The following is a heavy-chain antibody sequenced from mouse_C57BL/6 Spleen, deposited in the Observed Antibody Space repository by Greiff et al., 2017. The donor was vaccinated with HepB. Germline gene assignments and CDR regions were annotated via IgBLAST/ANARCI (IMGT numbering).Heavy chain of an antibody. CDR2: IYPSDSET. D-gene: IGHD1-3*01. CDR1: GYTFTSYW. V-gene: IGHV1-61*01. CDR3: ARGTSGGY. Sequence: QVQLQQPGAELVRPGSSVKLSCKASGYTFTSYWMDWVKQRPGQGLEWIGNIYPSDSETHYNQKFKDKATLTVDKSSSTAYMQLSSLTSEDSAVYYCARGTSGGYWGQGTTLTVSS. J-gene: IGHJ2*01.